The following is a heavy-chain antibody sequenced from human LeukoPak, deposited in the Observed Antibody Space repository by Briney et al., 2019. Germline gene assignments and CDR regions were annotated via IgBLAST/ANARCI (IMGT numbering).Heavy chain of an antibody. CDR1: GFTFSTYS. V-gene: IGHV3-48*02. Sequence: GGSLRLSCAASGFTFSTYSMNWVRQAPGKGLEWLSYSSSGSSTIYYADSVKGRFTISRDNVKKSLYLQMNSLRDEDTAVYYCARESVMDVWGEGTTVTVSS. J-gene: IGHJ6*04. CDR3: ARESVMDV. CDR2: SSSGSSTI.